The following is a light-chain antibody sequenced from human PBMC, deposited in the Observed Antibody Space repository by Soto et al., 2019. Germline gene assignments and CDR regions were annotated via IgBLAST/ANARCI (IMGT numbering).Light chain of an antibody. CDR3: QSYYSSLSAWV. CDR1: SSNIGAGCD. V-gene: IGLV1-40*01. CDR2: GNS. J-gene: IGLJ3*02. Sequence: QSALTQPPSVSGAPGQRVTISCTGSSSNIGAGCDVHWYQQLPGTAPKLLIYGNSNRPSGVPDRVSGSKSGTSASLAITGLQAEDEADFYCQSYYSSLSAWVFGGGTKLTVL.